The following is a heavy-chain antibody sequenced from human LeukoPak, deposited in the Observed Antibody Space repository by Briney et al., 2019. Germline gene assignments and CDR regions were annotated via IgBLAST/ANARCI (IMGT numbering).Heavy chain of an antibody. CDR1: GGSISSGDYY. Sequence: PSQTLSLTCTVSGGSISSGDYYWSWIRQPPGKGLEWIGYIYYGGDTYYNPSLKSRVTISVDTSKSQFSLKLNSVTAADTAVYYCVRVNDDYEDHYYGMDVWGQGTTVTVSS. CDR3: VRVNDDYEDHYYGMDV. V-gene: IGHV4-30-4*01. CDR2: IYYGGDT. D-gene: IGHD4-17*01. J-gene: IGHJ6*02.